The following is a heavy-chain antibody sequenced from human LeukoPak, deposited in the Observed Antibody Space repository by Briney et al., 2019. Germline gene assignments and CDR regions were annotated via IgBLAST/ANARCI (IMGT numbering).Heavy chain of an antibody. D-gene: IGHD3-22*01. CDR2: INPNSGGT. J-gene: IGHJ4*02. CDR3: ARDLEITMIVVVTPSFDY. CDR1: GYTFTGYY. Sequence: ASVKVSCKASGYTFTGYYMHWVRQAPGQGVEGMGRINPNSGGTNYAQKFQGRVTMTRDTSISTAYMELSRLRSDDTAVYYCARDLEITMIVVVTPSFDYWGQGTLVTVSS. V-gene: IGHV1-2*06.